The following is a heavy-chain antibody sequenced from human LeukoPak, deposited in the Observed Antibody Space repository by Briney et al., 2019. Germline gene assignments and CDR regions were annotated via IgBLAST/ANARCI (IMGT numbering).Heavy chain of an antibody. CDR3: ARGFDYVWGSYRPYFFDS. Sequence: GGSLRLSCAASGFTFSAYAINWVRQAPGKGLEWVSAVRGSGRISYYADSVEGRFTFSRDNSKNTLYLQMNSLRAEDTAIYYCARGFDYVWGSYRPYFFDSWGQGALVTVSS. J-gene: IGHJ4*02. D-gene: IGHD3-16*02. CDR1: GFTFSAYA. V-gene: IGHV3-23*01. CDR2: VRGSGRIS.